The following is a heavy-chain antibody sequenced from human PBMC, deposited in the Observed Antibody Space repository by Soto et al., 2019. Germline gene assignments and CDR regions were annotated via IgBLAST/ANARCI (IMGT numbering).Heavy chain of an antibody. CDR2: ISRGGDT. Sequence: PGGSLRLSCAASGFAFSTFALSWVRQAPGKGLEWISAISRGGDTDYADAVKGRFTISRDNSKNTLYLQMNSLRAGDTAVYYCAGPGYSSQDYWGQGTLVTVSS. CDR3: AGPGYSSQDY. J-gene: IGHJ4*02. CDR1: GFAFSTFA. V-gene: IGHV3-23*01. D-gene: IGHD5-18*01.